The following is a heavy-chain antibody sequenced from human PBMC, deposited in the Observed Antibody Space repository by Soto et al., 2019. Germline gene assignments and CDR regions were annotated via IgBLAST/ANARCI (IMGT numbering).Heavy chain of an antibody. Sequence: EVQLVESGGGLVKPGGSLRLSCAASGFDFSSYSMNWVRQAPGQGLEWVSSINEDSSYIYYAHSLRGRFTISRDNAKESMYLQLNSLGAEDTAVYYCVRDFGWYFRSEYMDVWGDGATVTVSS. D-gene: IGHD3-3*01. CDR2: INEDSSYI. CDR3: VRDFGWYFRSEYMDV. CDR1: GFDFSSYS. V-gene: IGHV3-21*02. J-gene: IGHJ6*03.